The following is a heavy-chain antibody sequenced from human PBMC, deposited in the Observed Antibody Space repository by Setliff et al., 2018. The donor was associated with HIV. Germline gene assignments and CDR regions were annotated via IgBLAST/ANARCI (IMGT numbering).Heavy chain of an antibody. Sequence: SCAASGFTVSSNYMNWVRQAPGKGLEWVSVIYSGGSTYYADSVKGRFTISRDNSKNTLYLQMNSLRAEDTAVYYCARGLDYGNYVRYFDYWGQGTLVTVSS. CDR2: IYSGGST. CDR3: ARGLDYGNYVRYFDY. J-gene: IGHJ4*02. V-gene: IGHV3-66*01. D-gene: IGHD4-17*01. CDR1: GFTVSSNY.